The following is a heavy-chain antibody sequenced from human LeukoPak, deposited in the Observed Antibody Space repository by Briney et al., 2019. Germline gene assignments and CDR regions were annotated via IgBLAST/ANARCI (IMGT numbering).Heavy chain of an antibody. D-gene: IGHD6-19*01. CDR2: IIPIFGTA. J-gene: IGHJ4*02. CDR3: ARDSEQWLVRGSRSHFDY. V-gene: IGHV1-69*13. CDR1: GGTFSSYA. Sequence: SVKVSCKASGGTFSSYAISWVRQAPGQGLEWMGGIIPIFGTANYAQKFQGRVTITADESTSTAYLELSSLRSEDTAVYYCARDSEQWLVRGSRSHFDYWGQGTLVTVSS.